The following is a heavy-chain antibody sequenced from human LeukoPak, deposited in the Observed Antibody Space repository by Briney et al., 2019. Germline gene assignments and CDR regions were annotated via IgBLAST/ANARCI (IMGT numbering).Heavy chain of an antibody. Sequence: GGSLRLSCAASGFTFSSYTMSWVRQAPGKGLEWVSTITTSDGNTYYADSVKGRFTVSRDNSKNTLFLQMNSLRAEDTAVYYCAKSLYGGCDYWGQGTVVTVSS. CDR3: AKSLYGGCDY. CDR1: GFTFSSYT. J-gene: IGHJ4*02. D-gene: IGHD3-16*02. V-gene: IGHV3-23*01. CDR2: ITTSDGNT.